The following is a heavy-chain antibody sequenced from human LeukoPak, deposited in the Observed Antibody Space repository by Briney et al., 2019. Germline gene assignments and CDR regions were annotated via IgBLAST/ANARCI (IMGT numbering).Heavy chain of an antibody. D-gene: IGHD1-26*01. CDR2: ISGSGGTT. Sequence: GGSLRLSCAASGFTFSSSAMSWVRQAPGKGLEWVSGISGSGGTTHYADSVKGRFTISRDNSKNTLYLQMNSLRAEDTAVYYCAKNFGSTGSYEYWGQGTLVTVSS. J-gene: IGHJ4*02. CDR1: GFTFSSSA. CDR3: AKNFGSTGSYEY. V-gene: IGHV3-23*01.